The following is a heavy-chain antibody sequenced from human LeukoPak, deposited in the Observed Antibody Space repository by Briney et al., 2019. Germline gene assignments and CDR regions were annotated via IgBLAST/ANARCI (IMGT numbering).Heavy chain of an antibody. CDR2: IYYSGST. CDR1: GGSISSSSYY. J-gene: IGHJ4*02. Sequence: SETLSLTCTVSGGSISSSSYYWGWLRQPPGKGLEWIGSIYYSGSTYYNPSLKSRVTISVDTSKNQFSLKLSSVTAADTAVYYCASPIAAAGENDYWGQGPLVTVSS. V-gene: IGHV4-39*01. D-gene: IGHD6-13*01. CDR3: ASPIAAAGENDY.